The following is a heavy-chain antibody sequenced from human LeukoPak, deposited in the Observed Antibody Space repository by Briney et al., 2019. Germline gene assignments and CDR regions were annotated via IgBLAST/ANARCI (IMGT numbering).Heavy chain of an antibody. CDR3: ARVSTYPPSLYGMDI. V-gene: IGHV1-69*04. CDR1: GGTFSSYA. CDR2: IIPILGIA. Sequence: GASVKVSCKASGGTFSSYAISWVRQAPGQGLEWMGRIIPILGIANYAQKFQGRVTITADKSTSTAYMELSSLRSEDTAVYYCARVSTYPPSLYGMDIWGQGTTVTVSS. D-gene: IGHD3-16*01. J-gene: IGHJ6*02.